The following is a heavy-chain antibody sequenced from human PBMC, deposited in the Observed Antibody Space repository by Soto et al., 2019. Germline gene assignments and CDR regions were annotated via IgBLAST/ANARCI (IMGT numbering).Heavy chain of an antibody. CDR3: ARSVVVTAKRPSWVDV. CDR2: IIPIFGTA. J-gene: IGHJ6*02. V-gene: IGHV1-69*13. D-gene: IGHD2-21*02. Sequence: SVKVSCKASRGTFSSYAISWVRQAPGQGLEWMGGIIPIFGTANYAQKFQGRVTITADESTSTAYMELSSLRSEDTAVYYCARSVVVTAKRPSWVDVWGQGTTVTVSS. CDR1: RGTFSSYA.